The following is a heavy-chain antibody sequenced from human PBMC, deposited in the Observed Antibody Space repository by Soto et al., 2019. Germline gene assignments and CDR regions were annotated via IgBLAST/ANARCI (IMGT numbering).Heavy chain of an antibody. V-gene: IGHV1-8*01. D-gene: IGHD6-13*01. CDR2: MNPNSGNT. Sequence: QVQLVQSGAEVKKPGASVKVSCKASGYTFTSYDINWVRQATGQGLEWMGWMNPNSGNTGYAPKFQGRVTMTRNTSRSTAYMELSSLISEDTAVYYCARERSAAGTGWFDPWGQGTLVTVSS. CDR1: GYTFTSYD. CDR3: ARERSAAGTGWFDP. J-gene: IGHJ5*02.